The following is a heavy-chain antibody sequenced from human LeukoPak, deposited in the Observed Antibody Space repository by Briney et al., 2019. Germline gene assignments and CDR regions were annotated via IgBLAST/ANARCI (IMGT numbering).Heavy chain of an antibody. D-gene: IGHD6-6*01. J-gene: IGHJ4*02. CDR3: ARETGSSVGSTDFDY. V-gene: IGHV1-46*01. CDR1: GYTFTSYY. Sequence: ASVKVSCKASGYTFTSYYMHWVRQAPGQGLEWMGIINPSGGSTSYAQKFQGRVTMTRDTSTSTVYMELSSLRSEDTAVYYCARETGSSVGSTDFDYWGQGTLVTVSS. CDR2: INPSGGST.